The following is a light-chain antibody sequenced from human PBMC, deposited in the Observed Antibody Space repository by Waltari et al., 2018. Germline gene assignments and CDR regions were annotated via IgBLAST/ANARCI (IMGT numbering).Light chain of an antibody. V-gene: IGLV2-18*02. Sequence: QSALTQPPSVSGSPGQSVTISCTGSSSDVGSYNRVSWYQQSPGTAPTLMIYEVTNRPSGVPDRFSGSKSGNTASLTISGLQAEDEADYYCSSYTSSSTLGVFGGGTKLTVL. J-gene: IGLJ2*01. CDR1: SSDVGSYNR. CDR2: EVT. CDR3: SSYTSSSTLGV.